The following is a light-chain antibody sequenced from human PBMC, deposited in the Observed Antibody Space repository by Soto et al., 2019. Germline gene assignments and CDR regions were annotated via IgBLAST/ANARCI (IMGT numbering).Light chain of an antibody. Sequence: DIHMTQSPSTLSASVGNRVTITCRASQSISSWLAWYQQKPGKATKLLIYKASSLESGVPSRFSGSGSGTEFTLTISSLQPDDFATYYCQQYNSYSWTFGQGTKVDIK. J-gene: IGKJ1*01. CDR2: KAS. V-gene: IGKV1-5*03. CDR3: QQYNSYSWT. CDR1: QSISSW.